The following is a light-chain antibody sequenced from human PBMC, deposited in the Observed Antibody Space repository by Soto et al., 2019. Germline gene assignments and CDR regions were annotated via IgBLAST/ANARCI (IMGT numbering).Light chain of an antibody. V-gene: IGKV3-15*01. J-gene: IGKJ2*01. CDR1: QSVSSN. CDR2: GAS. CDR3: KQYNTWPPMYT. Sequence: EIVMTQSPATLSVSPGERATLSCRASQSVSSNLAWYQQKPGQAHRLLIYGASTRATGIPARFSGSGSGTEFTLTISSLQSEDFAVYYCKQYNTWPPMYTFGQGTKLEIK.